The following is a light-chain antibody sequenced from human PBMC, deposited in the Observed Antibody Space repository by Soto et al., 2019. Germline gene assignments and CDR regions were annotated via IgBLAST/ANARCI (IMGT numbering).Light chain of an antibody. CDR2: GAS. V-gene: IGKV3-20*01. J-gene: IGKJ1*01. Sequence: VVLSQSAGTLSLSPGERATLSCRASQSVSNNYLAWYQQKPGQAPRLLIYGASNRATGIPDRFSGSGSGTDFTLTISRLEPEDFAVYYCQQYGSSGTFGQGTKVAIK. CDR1: QSVSNNY. CDR3: QQYGSSGT.